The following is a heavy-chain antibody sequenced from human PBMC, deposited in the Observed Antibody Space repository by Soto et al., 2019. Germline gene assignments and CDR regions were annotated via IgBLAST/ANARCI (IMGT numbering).Heavy chain of an antibody. Sequence: SETLSLTCTVSGGSISSYYWSWIRQPPGKGLEWIGYIYYSGSTNYNPSLKSRVTISVDTSKNQFSLKLSSVTAADTAVYYCARVTFADSSGYHDAFDIWGQGTMVTVSS. V-gene: IGHV4-59*01. J-gene: IGHJ3*02. CDR1: GGSISSYY. D-gene: IGHD3-22*01. CDR2: IYYSGST. CDR3: ARVTFADSSGYHDAFDI.